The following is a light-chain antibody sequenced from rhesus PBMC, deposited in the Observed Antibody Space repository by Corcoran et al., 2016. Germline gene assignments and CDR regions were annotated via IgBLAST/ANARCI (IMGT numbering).Light chain of an antibody. CDR2: EVS. CDR3: MQGIDFPPT. J-gene: IGKJ1*01. CDR1: QSLLDSEDGNTY. V-gene: IGKV2-104*02. Sequence: DVVMTQTPLSLPVTPGEPASISCRSSQSLLDSEDGNTYLDWYLQRPGQSPQLLIYEVSNRASGVPERFRGSGSETDFTLKISRVEAEDVGVYYCMQGIDFPPTFGQGTKVEIK.